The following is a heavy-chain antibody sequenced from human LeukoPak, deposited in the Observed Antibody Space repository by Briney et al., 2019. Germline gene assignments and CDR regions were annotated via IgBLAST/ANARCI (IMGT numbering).Heavy chain of an antibody. CDR3: ARDKYCTGGDCYGGSKFAY. CDR1: GFILTSYW. V-gene: IGHV3-7*04. J-gene: IGHJ4*02. Sequence: GGSLRLSFTSPGFILTSYWITSGPQTPGRGLEWGANIKQERSEIYYVDSAKRRFNISRDNAKNSVYLQMNSLRAEDTAVYYCARDKYCTGGDCYGGSKFAYWGEGTLVSVSS. D-gene: IGHD2-8*02. CDR2: IKQERSEI.